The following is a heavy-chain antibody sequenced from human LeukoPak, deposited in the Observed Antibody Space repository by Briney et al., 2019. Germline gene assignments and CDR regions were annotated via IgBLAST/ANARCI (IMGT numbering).Heavy chain of an antibody. CDR1: GFTFSTFA. CDR3: AKDRRRDDVLTGSFSD. Sequence: GGSLRLSCAASGFTFSTFAMIWVRQPPGKGLEWVSSIFPSGGEIHYADSVRGRFTISRDNSKNTLYLQMNSLRAEDTAVYNCAKDRRRDDVLTGSFSDWGQGTLVTVSS. J-gene: IGHJ4*02. CDR2: IFPSGGEI. V-gene: IGHV3-23*01. D-gene: IGHD3-9*01.